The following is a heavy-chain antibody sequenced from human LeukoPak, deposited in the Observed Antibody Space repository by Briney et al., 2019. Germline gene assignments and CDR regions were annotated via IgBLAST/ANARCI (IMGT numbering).Heavy chain of an antibody. Sequence: GGSLRLSCAASGFTFNTYTMNWVRQAPGKGLEWVSYISGSSGIIDYADSVRGRFTISRDNAKNSLYLQMNSLRAEDTAVYYCAKGVYYFDYWGQGTLVTVSS. J-gene: IGHJ4*02. V-gene: IGHV3-48*01. CDR1: GFTFNTYT. CDR3: AKGVYYFDY. CDR2: ISGSSGII.